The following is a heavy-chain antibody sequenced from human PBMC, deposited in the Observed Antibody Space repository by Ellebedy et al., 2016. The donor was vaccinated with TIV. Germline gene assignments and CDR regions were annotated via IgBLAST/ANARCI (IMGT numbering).Heavy chain of an antibody. J-gene: IGHJ5*02. D-gene: IGHD2-2*01. Sequence: SETLSLXXTVSGGSISSSSYYWGWIRQPPGKGLEWIGSIYYSGSTYYNPSLKSRVTISVDTSKNQFSLKLNSVTAADTAVYYCPRGDIVVIPAAIASFAEKRNWFDPWGQGTLVTVSS. CDR3: PRGDIVVIPAAIASFAEKRNWFDP. CDR1: GGSISSSSYY. V-gene: IGHV4-39*01. CDR2: IYYSGST.